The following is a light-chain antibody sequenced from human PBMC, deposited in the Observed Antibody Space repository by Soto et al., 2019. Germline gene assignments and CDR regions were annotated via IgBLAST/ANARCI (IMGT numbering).Light chain of an antibody. CDR3: SSYTSSSTYV. V-gene: IGLV2-14*01. CDR2: DVS. J-gene: IGLJ1*01. CDR1: SSDVGGYNY. Sequence: QSVLTQPASVSGSPGQSITISCTGTSSDVGGYNYVSWYQQHPGKAPKLMIYDVSNRPSGVFNRFSGSKSGNTASLTISGLQAEDEADHYCSSYTSSSTYVFGTGTKVTVL.